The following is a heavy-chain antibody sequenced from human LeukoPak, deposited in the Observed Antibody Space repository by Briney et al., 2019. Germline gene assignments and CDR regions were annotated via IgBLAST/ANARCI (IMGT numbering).Heavy chain of an antibody. CDR3: ARRRSSTLIDY. J-gene: IGHJ4*02. D-gene: IGHD3-10*01. V-gene: IGHV5-51*01. CDR1: GYSFSSYW. Sequence: GESLKISCKGSGYSFSSYWIAWVRQMPGKGLEWMGIIYPGDSDTTYSPSFQGQVTISADRSISTAYLQWSSLKASDTAMYFCARRRSSTLIDYWGQGTLVTVSS. CDR2: IYPGDSDT.